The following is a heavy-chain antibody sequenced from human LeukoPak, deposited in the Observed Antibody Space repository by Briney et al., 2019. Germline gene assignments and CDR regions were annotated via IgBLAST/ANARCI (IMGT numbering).Heavy chain of an antibody. CDR2: ISSGGDTL. CDR3: AREDLDYNFWSGYLPD. J-gene: IGHJ4*02. Sequence: SGGSLRLSCAASGFIFSDYSMSWIRQPPGKGLEWVSHISSGGDTLSYADSVKGRFTIPRDNTKNSLYLQMDSLRAEDTAVYFCAREDLDYNFWSGYLPDWGQGNLVTVSS. V-gene: IGHV3-11*04. D-gene: IGHD3-3*01. CDR1: GFIFSDYS.